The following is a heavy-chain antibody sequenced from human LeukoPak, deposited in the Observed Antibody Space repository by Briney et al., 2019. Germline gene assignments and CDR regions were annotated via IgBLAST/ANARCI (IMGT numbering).Heavy chain of an antibody. CDR1: GGSISSYY. V-gene: IGHV4-59*08. CDR3: ARATVTTIPHYYGMDV. Sequence: SETLSLTCTVSGGSISSYYWSWIRQPPGKGLEWIGYIYYSGSTNYNPSLKSRVTISVDTSKNQFSLKLSSVTAADTAVYYCARATVTTIPHYYGMDVWGQGTTVTASS. J-gene: IGHJ6*02. D-gene: IGHD4-11*01. CDR2: IYYSGST.